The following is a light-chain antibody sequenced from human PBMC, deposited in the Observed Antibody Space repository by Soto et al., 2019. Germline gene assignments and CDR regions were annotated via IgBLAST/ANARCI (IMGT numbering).Light chain of an antibody. J-gene: IGKJ3*01. CDR3: QQYCSSPLFT. Sequence: GTLSLSPGERATLSCRASQSVSSSYLAWYQQKPGQAPRLLIYGASSRATGIPDRFSGSGSGTDFTLTISRLEPEDVAVYYCQQYCSSPLFTFGPGTKVDIK. CDR1: QSVSSSY. CDR2: GAS. V-gene: IGKV3-20*01.